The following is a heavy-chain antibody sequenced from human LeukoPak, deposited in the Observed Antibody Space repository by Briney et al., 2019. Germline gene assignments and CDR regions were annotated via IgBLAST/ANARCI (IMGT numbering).Heavy chain of an antibody. CDR2: IGGSGGAT. V-gene: IGHV3-23*01. CDR1: GFTFSSYA. Sequence: GGSLRLSCAASGFTFSSYAMSWVRQAPGKGREWVATIGGSGGATYYAYSVKGRLTSSRDNAKNTPDLHMNGRRDEGTVVDCVTKGGSRWSRWDYWGRGALATVSS. CDR3: TKGGSRWSRWDY. J-gene: IGHJ4*02. D-gene: IGHD6-13*01.